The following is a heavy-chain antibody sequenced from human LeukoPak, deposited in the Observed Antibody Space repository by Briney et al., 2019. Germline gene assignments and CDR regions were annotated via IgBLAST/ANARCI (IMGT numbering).Heavy chain of an antibody. CDR3: ARNLIPEQLVLNF. V-gene: IGHV4-59*01. CDR1: GGSISTYY. J-gene: IGHJ4*02. D-gene: IGHD6-13*01. Sequence: PSETLSLTCSVSGGSISTYYWTWIRQPPGKGLEWIGEIYHSGSTNYNPSLKSRVTMSVDTSKNQFSLNLRSVTPEDTAVYYCARNLIPEQLVLNFWGQGTLVTVSS. CDR2: IYHSGST.